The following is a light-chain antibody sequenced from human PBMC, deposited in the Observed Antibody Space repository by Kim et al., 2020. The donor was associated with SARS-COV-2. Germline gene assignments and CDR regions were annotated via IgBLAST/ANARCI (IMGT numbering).Light chain of an antibody. Sequence: SSPGDRATLSCRASQTVSRNVLAWFQQKPGQAPRLLIYGASSRATGIPERFSGSGSGTDFTLTITKLEPEDFAVYYCQQYGRSPDTFGQGTKLEI. V-gene: IGKV3-20*01. CDR1: QTVSRNV. CDR3: QQYGRSPDT. CDR2: GAS. J-gene: IGKJ2*01.